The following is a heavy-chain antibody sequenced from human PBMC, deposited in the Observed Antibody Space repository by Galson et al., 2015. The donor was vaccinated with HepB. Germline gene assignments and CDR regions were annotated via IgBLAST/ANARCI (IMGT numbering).Heavy chain of an antibody. V-gene: IGHV5-51*01. CDR1: GYSFTSYW. CDR3: ARQDYDFWSGYSAFNWFDP. CDR2: IYPGDSDT. D-gene: IGHD3-3*01. Sequence: QSGAEVKKPGESLKISCKGSGYSFTSYWIGWVRQMPGKGLEWMGIIYPGDSDTRYSPSFQGQVTISADKSISTAYLQWSSLKASDTAMYYCARQDYDFWSGYSAFNWFDPWGQGTLVTVSS. J-gene: IGHJ5*02.